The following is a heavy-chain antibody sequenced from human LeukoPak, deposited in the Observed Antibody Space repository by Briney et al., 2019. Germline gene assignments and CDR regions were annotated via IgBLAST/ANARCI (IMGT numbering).Heavy chain of an antibody. Sequence: SETLSLTCTVSGYSISGGYYWGWIRQPPGKGLEWIGNIYHSGSTFYNPSLKSRVTIAVDTSKNQFSLNLSPVTAADTAVYYCAGKFKWGQGTLVTVSS. CDR2: IYHSGST. J-gene: IGHJ4*02. CDR1: GYSISGGYY. V-gene: IGHV4-38-2*02. CDR3: AGKFK.